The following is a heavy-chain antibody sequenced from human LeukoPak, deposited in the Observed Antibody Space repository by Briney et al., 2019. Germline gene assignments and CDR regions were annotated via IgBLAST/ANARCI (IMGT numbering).Heavy chain of an antibody. J-gene: IGHJ4*02. V-gene: IGHV3-21*01. CDR3: ASSPSFEKIFDY. Sequence: GGSLRLSCAASGFTFSTYDMNWVRQAPGKGLEGVSSISFSSSYIYYADSLRGRFTISRDNAKNSLYLQMDSLRAEDTAVYYCASSPSFEKIFDYWGQGTLVTVSS. CDR1: GFTFSTYD. CDR2: ISFSSSYI.